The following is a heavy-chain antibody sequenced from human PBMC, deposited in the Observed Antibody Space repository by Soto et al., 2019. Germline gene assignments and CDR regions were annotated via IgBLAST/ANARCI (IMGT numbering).Heavy chain of an antibody. D-gene: IGHD2-15*01. CDR1: AASITTFY. CDR3: ATGGYCSCGRCYSR. Sequence: QVQLQESGPGLVKPSETLSLTCTVSAASITTFYWTWIRQPPGKGPEWIGCIYHTGSTNYNPSLKSRVTISVDTSKNQFSLKLSSVTAADTAVYYCATGGYCSCGRCYSRWGQGTLVTVSS. V-gene: IGHV4-4*08. CDR2: IYHTGST. J-gene: IGHJ4*02.